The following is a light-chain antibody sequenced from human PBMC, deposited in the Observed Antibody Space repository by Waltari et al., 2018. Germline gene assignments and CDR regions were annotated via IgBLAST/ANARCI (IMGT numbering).Light chain of an antibody. J-gene: IGKJ2*01. CDR1: QSVLSSSNNKNY. Sequence: DIVMTQSPDSLAVSLGERATINCKSRQSVLSSSNNKNYLGRYQQKPGQPPKLLISWASTREAGVPDRFSGSGSGTDFTLTISSLQAEDVAVYYCQQCYSFPYTFGQGTKLEIK. CDR2: WAS. V-gene: IGKV4-1*01. CDR3: QQCYSFPYT.